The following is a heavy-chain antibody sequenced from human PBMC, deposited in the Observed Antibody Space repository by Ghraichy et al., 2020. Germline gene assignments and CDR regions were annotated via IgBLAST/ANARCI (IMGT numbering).Heavy chain of an antibody. D-gene: IGHD5-12*01. Sequence: SQTLSLTCTVSGGSISSSSYYWGWIRQPPGKGLEWIGSIYYSGSTYYNPSLKSRVTISVDTSKNQFSLKLSSVTAADTAVYYCARLVRYSGHTWGQGTLVTVSS. CDR2: IYYSGST. V-gene: IGHV4-39*01. CDR3: ARLVRYSGHT. CDR1: GGSISSSSYY. J-gene: IGHJ5*02.